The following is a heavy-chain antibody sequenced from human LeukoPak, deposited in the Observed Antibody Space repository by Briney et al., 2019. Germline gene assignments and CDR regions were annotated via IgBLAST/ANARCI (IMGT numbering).Heavy chain of an antibody. V-gene: IGHV1-69*13. CDR1: GGTFSSYA. J-gene: IGHJ6*02. Sequence: ASVKVSCKASGGTFSSYAISWVRQAPGQGLEWMGGITPIFGTANYAQKFQGRVTITADESTSTAYMELSSLRSEDTAVYYCARAMGAAAGIYYYYGMDVWGQGTTVTVSS. CDR3: ARAMGAAAGIYYYYGMDV. D-gene: IGHD6-13*01. CDR2: ITPIFGTA.